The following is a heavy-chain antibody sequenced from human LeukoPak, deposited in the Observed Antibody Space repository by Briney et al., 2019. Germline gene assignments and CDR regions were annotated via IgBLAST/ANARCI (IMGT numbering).Heavy chain of an antibody. Sequence: GASVKVSCKASGYTFTGYYMHRVRQAPGQGLEWMGRINPNSGGTNYAQKFQGRVTMTRDTSISTAYMELSRLRSDDTAVYYCARAMGYCSSTSCYRVAFDIWGQGTMVTVSS. D-gene: IGHD2-2*02. CDR3: ARAMGYCSSTSCYRVAFDI. CDR2: INPNSGGT. J-gene: IGHJ3*02. CDR1: GYTFTGYY. V-gene: IGHV1-2*06.